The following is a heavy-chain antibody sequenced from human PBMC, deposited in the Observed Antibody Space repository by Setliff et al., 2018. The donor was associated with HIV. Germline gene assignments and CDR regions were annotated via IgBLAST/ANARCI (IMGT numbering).Heavy chain of an antibody. D-gene: IGHD3-22*01. J-gene: IGHJ4*02. CDR2: FDPEDGET. V-gene: IGHV1-24*01. Sequence: ASVKVSCKISGYTLTELSIHWVRQAPGKGLEWMANFDPEDGETFYAQKFQGRLTMTEDTSTDTAYMELSSLRSDDTAMYYCARVSRPTYYYDSSGCPFDYWGQGTLVTVSS. CDR3: ARVSRPTYYYDSSGCPFDY. CDR1: GYTLTELS.